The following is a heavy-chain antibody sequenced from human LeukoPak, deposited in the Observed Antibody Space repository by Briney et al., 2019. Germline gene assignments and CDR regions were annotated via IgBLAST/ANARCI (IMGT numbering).Heavy chain of an antibody. CDR1: GVSISDYY. CDR3: VRPNHAPLAGPWFDP. CDR2: MYSSGTT. V-gene: IGHV4-59*08. J-gene: IGHJ5*02. Sequence: SETLSLTCTVSGVSISDYYWGWIRQPPGKGLEWIAYMYSSGTTNYNPSLKSRATISLETYKSQFSLQLRSVTAADTAVYYCVRPNHAPLAGPWFDPWGQGTLVTVSS. D-gene: IGHD6-19*01.